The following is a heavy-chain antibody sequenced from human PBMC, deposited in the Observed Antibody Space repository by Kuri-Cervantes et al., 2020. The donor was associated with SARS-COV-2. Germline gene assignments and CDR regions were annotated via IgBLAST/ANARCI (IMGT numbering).Heavy chain of an antibody. CDR1: GFTFSTYA. D-gene: IGHD2-2*01. CDR3: AKDLRSRYCSSTSCYAFDI. J-gene: IGHJ3*02. Sequence: GESLKISCAASGFTFSTYAMSWVRQAPGKGLEWVSTISGGGDSTYYADSVKGRFTISRDNSKNTLYLQMNSLRAEDTAVYYCAKDLRSRYCSSTSCYAFDIWGQGTMVTVSS. CDR2: ISGGGDST. V-gene: IGHV3-23*01.